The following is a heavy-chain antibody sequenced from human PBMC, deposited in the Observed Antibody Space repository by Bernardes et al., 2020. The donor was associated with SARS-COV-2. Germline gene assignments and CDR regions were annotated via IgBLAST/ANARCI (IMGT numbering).Heavy chain of an antibody. CDR2: INHSGST. D-gene: IGHD3-10*01. Sequence: SETLSLTCAVYGGSFSGYYWSWIRQPPGKGLEWIGEINHSGSTNYNPSLKSRVTISVDTSKNQFSLKLSSVTAADTAVYYCARGWDYYGSGSYYNVISAYYYYGMDVWGQGTTVTVSS. CDR3: ARGWDYYGSGSYYNVISAYYYYGMDV. J-gene: IGHJ6*02. V-gene: IGHV4-34*01. CDR1: GGSFSGYY.